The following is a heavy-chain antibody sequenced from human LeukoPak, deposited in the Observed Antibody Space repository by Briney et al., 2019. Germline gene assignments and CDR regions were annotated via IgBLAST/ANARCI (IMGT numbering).Heavy chain of an antibody. D-gene: IGHD5-12*01. J-gene: IGHJ4*02. CDR2: ISGSAYNS. Sequence: PGGSLRLSCAASGFTFSSYGLSWVRQAPGKGLEWVSTISGSAYNSYYADSVKGRFTISRDNSANTLYLQMDNLRAEDTALYYCAKHSGSDFIYYIDSWGQGTLVTVSS. V-gene: IGHV3-23*01. CDR3: AKHSGSDFIYYIDS. CDR1: GFTFSSYG.